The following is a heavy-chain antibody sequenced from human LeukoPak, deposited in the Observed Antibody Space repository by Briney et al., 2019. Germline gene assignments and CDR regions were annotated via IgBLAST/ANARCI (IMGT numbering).Heavy chain of an antibody. CDR3: ARAPTGTGGWNWFDP. CDR2: IYPSGST. V-gene: IGHV4-4*07. CDR1: GGSISSYY. J-gene: IGHJ5*02. Sequence: PSETLSLTCTVSGGSISSYYWSWIRQPAGKGLELIGRIYPSGSTNYNPSLKSRVTMSVDASKNQFSLKLSSVTAADTAVYYCARAPTGTGGWNWFDPWGQGTLVTVSS. D-gene: IGHD1-1*01.